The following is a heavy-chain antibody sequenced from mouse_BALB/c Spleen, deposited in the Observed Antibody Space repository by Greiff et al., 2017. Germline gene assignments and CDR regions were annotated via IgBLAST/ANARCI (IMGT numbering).Heavy chain of an antibody. D-gene: IGHD1-1*01. J-gene: IGHJ4*01. CDR3: AGGYYGSSWGAMDY. CDR2: INPYNDGT. V-gene: IGHV1-14*01. Sequence: EVQLQQSGPELVKPGASVKMSCKASGYTFTSYVMHWVKQKPGQGLELIGYINPYNDGTKYNEKFKGKATLTSDKSSSTAYMELSSLTSEDSAVYYCAGGYYGSSWGAMDYWGQGTSVTVSS. CDR1: GYTFTSYV.